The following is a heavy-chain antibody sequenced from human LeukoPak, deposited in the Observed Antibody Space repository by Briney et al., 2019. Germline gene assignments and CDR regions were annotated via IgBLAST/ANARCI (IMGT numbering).Heavy chain of an antibody. D-gene: IGHD3-10*01. Sequence: PSETLSLTCTVSGGSISSYWSWLRQPPGKGLEWIGYIYYSGSTNYNPSLKSRVTISVDTSKNQFSLKLSTVTAADTAVYYCAGAVSGGSGAHAFDIWGQGTMVTVSS. CDR2: IYYSGST. CDR3: AGAVSGGSGAHAFDI. V-gene: IGHV4-59*01. CDR1: GGSISSY. J-gene: IGHJ3*02.